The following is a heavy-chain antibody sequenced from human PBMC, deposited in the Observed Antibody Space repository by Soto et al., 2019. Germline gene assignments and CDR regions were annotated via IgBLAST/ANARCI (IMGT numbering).Heavy chain of an antibody. J-gene: IGHJ4*02. CDR3: GREDGVVGASSAFDS. CDR1: GFALTTYT. Sequence: GGSLRLSCVASGFALTTYTLNWVRHAPGTGLEWVSSINGRSNYKYYSDSVEGRFTVSRDNAQNSLFLQMSRLGPEDTAVYYCGREDGVVGASSAFDSWGQGTLVTVSS. V-gene: IGHV3-21*01. D-gene: IGHD1-26*01. CDR2: INGRSNYK.